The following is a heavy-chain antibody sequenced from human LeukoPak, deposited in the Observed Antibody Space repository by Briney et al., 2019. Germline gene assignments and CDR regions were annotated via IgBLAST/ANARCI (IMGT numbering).Heavy chain of an antibody. CDR3: ARQMSYSRSWDLGVFDI. Sequence: SETLSLTCTVSGGSISSSDYYWGWIRQPPGKGLEWIGSIYYSGSTYYNPSLKSRVTMSVDTSKNQFSLKLSSVTATDTAVYYCARQMSYSRSWDLGVFDIWGQGTMVTVS. J-gene: IGHJ3*02. CDR2: IYYSGST. D-gene: IGHD6-13*01. V-gene: IGHV4-39*01. CDR1: GGSISSSDYY.